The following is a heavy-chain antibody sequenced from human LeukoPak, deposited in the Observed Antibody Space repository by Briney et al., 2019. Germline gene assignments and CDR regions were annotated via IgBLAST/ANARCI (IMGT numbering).Heavy chain of an antibody. V-gene: IGHV3-30*02. J-gene: IGHJ4*02. D-gene: IGHD1-26*01. CDR1: GFSFRSYG. CDR2: IRYDGSDK. Sequence: PGGSLRLSCAASGFSFRSYGMQWVRQAPGKGLEWVAFIRYDGSDKYYADSMKGRFTISRDNSKNTLYLQMNSLRAEDTAVYYCAKDSWEVGATSEIDYWGQGTLVTVSS. CDR3: AKDSWEVGATSEIDY.